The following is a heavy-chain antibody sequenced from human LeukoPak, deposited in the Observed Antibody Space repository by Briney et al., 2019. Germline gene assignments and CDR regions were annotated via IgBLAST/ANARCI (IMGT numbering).Heavy chain of an antibody. CDR3: ARMWSTAASGWNWFDP. Sequence: ASVKVSCKASGYTFTGYYMHWVRQAPGQGLEWMGWINPNSGGTNYAQKFQGRATMTRDTSISTAYMELSSLRSEDTAVYYCARMWSTAASGWNWFDPWGQGTLVTVSS. CDR1: GYTFTGYY. CDR2: INPNSGGT. V-gene: IGHV1-2*02. J-gene: IGHJ5*02. D-gene: IGHD6-13*01.